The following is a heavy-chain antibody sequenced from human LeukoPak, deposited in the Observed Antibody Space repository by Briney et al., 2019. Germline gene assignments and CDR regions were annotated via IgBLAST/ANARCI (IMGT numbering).Heavy chain of an antibody. CDR1: GGSFSGFY. D-gene: IGHD5-24*01. Sequence: PSETLSLTCALHGGSFSGFYWTWMRQPPGKELEWIGEIKHGGFTSYHPSLKSRVTMSEDTSNNQFSLKLTSVTAADTAVYYCARGLGEGYPDYWGPGTLVTVSS. V-gene: IGHV4-34*01. CDR3: ARGLGEGYPDY. CDR2: IKHGGFT. J-gene: IGHJ4*02.